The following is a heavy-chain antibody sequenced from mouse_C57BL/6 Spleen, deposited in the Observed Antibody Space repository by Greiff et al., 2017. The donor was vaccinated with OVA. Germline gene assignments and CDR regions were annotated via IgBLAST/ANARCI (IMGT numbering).Heavy chain of an antibody. V-gene: IGHV1-50*01. Sequence: QVQLQQPGAELVKPGASVKLSCKASGYTFTSYWMQWVKQRPGQGLEWIGEIDPSDSYTNYNQKFKGKATMTVDTSSSTAYMQLSSLTSEDSAVYYCAREGCSNYRGEIDYWGQGTTLTVSS. CDR3: AREGCSNYRGEIDY. CDR2: IDPSDSYT. CDR1: GYTFTSYW. D-gene: IGHD2-5*01. J-gene: IGHJ2*01.